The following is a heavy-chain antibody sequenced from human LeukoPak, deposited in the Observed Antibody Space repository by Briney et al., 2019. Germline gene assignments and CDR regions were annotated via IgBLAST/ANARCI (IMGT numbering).Heavy chain of an antibody. CDR2: ISAYNGNT. Sequence: ASVEVSCKASGYTFSNYGINWVRQAPGQGLEWMGWISAYNGNTNYALKLQGRLTMTTDTSTTTAYMELRSLRSDDTAVYYCARGGVDCSGGSCPALNWFDPWGQGTLVTVSS. CDR1: GYTFSNYG. J-gene: IGHJ5*02. V-gene: IGHV1-18*01. CDR3: ARGGVDCSGGSCPALNWFDP. D-gene: IGHD2-15*01.